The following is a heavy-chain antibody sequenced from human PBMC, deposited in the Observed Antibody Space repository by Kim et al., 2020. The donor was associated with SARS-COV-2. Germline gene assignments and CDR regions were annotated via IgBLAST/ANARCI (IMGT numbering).Heavy chain of an antibody. J-gene: IGHJ6*02. Sequence: GGSLRLSCAASGFTFSSYWMSWVRQAPGKGLEWVANIKQDGSEKYYVDSVKGRFTISRDNAKNSLYLQMNSLRAEDTAVYYCARELVTYYYDSSGYYTAPRGGYYGMDVWGQGTTVTVSS. D-gene: IGHD3-22*01. CDR1: GFTFSSYW. V-gene: IGHV3-7*03. CDR3: ARELVTYYYDSSGYYTAPRGGYYGMDV. CDR2: IKQDGSEK.